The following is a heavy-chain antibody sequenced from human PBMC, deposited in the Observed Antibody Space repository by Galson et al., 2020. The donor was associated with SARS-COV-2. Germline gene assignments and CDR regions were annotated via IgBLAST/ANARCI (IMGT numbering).Heavy chain of an antibody. Sequence: SETLSLTCTVSGGSISSGGYYWSWIRQHPGKGLEWIGFISYSGGTYYNPSLKSRVTISVDTSKNQFSLKLSSVTAADTAVYYCARDLCGGSCCSGWFDPWGQGTLVTVSS. CDR3: ARDLCGGSCCSGWFDP. CDR1: GGSISSGGYY. J-gene: IGHJ5*02. V-gene: IGHV4-31*03. D-gene: IGHD2-15*01. CDR2: ISYSGGT.